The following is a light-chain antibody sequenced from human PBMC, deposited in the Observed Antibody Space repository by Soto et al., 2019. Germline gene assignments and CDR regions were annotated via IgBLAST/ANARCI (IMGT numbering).Light chain of an antibody. CDR1: QGISSY. J-gene: IGKJ3*01. Sequence: IQLTQSPSSLSASVGDRVTITCRASQGISSYLAWYQQKPGKAPKLLIYAASTLQSGVPSRFSGSGSGTYFPITISSLQPEDFATYYCQHLNSYPRTFGPGTKVDIK. CDR2: AAS. V-gene: IGKV1-9*01. CDR3: QHLNSYPRT.